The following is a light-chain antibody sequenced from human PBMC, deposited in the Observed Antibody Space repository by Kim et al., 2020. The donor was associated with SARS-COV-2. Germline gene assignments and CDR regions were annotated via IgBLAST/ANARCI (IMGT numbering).Light chain of an antibody. CDR1: QSVGSN. Sequence: VSPGERATLSCRASQSVGSNLAWYQQKLGQAPRLLIYGASSRATGIPARFSGRGFGTEFTLTINSLQSEDFAVYYCQQCNDWPLTFGGGTKLEI. V-gene: IGKV3-15*01. J-gene: IGKJ4*01. CDR3: QQCNDWPLT. CDR2: GAS.